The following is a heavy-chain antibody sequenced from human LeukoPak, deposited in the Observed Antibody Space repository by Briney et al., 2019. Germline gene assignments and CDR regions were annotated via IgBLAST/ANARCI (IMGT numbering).Heavy chain of an antibody. J-gene: IGHJ3*02. CDR1: GYTFTGYY. D-gene: IGHD3-22*01. V-gene: IGHV1-2*06. Sequence: AAVKVSRKASGYTFTGYYMHWVRHAPGQGLEWMGRINPNSGGTKYAQKSQGRVTMTRDTSISTAYMGLSRLRSDDTAVYYCASVLYDSSGYRPFDAFDIWGQRTMVTVSS. CDR2: INPNSGGT. CDR3: ASVLYDSSGYRPFDAFDI.